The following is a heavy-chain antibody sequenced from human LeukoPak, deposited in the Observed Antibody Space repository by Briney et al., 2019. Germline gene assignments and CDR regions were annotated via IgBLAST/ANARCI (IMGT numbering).Heavy chain of an antibody. V-gene: IGHV4-4*07. CDR2: IYTSGST. CDR3: AARRGDSSSSDY. Sequence: PSETLSLTCTVSGVSISSYYWSWIRQPAGKGLEWIGRIYTSGSTNYNPSLKSRATMSVDTSKNQFSLKLSSVTAADTAVYYCAARRGDSSSSDYWGQGTLVTVSS. CDR1: GVSISSYY. J-gene: IGHJ4*02. D-gene: IGHD6-13*01.